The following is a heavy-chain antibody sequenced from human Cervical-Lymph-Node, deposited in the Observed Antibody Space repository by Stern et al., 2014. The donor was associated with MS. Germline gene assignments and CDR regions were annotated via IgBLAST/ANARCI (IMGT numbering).Heavy chain of an antibody. Sequence: EVQLEESGGTLARPGESLRVSCAASGFTFSTYAMAWVRQAPGKGLEWVSRISSSGSVSNSADSVKGRFTVSRDNSKNTLYLQLNNLRVNDTATYYCARESQNYYGMDVWGQGTTVTVSS. J-gene: IGHJ6*02. CDR3: ARESQNYYGMDV. CDR1: GFTFSTYA. CDR2: ISSSGSVS. V-gene: IGHV3-23*04.